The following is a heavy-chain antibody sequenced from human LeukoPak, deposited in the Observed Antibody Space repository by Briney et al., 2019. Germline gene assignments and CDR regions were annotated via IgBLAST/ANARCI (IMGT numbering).Heavy chain of an antibody. CDR3: AIAAALSR. J-gene: IGHJ4*02. V-gene: IGHV3-64D*06. CDR2: ITSNGGST. CDR1: GFTFSTYP. D-gene: IGHD6-13*01. Sequence: GGSLRLSCSASGFTFSTYPMHWDRQAPGKGLEFVSAITSNGGSTYYADSVKGRFTISRDNSKNTLFLQMSSLGAEDTAVYYCAIAAALSRWGQGTLVTVSS.